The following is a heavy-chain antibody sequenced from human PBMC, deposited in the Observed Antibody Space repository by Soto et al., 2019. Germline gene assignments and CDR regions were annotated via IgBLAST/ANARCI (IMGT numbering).Heavy chain of an antibody. CDR2: IIPIFGTA. D-gene: IGHD5-12*01. CDR1: GGTFSSYA. J-gene: IGHJ6*02. Sequence: GASVKVSCKASGGTFSSYAISWVRQAPGQGLEWMGGIIPIFGTANYAQKFQGRVTITADESTSTAYMELSSLRSEDTAVYYCARDHPNMVATNYYYGMDVWGQGTTVTVSS. V-gene: IGHV1-69*13. CDR3: ARDHPNMVATNYYYGMDV.